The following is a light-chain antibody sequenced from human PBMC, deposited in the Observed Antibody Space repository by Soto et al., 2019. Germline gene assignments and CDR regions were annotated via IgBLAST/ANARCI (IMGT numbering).Light chain of an antibody. CDR2: HAS. V-gene: IGKV3-15*01. CDR1: QNIYNN. Sequence: EIVMTQSPATLSVSPGERATLSCRADQNIYNNLAWYQQKPGQAPRLLIYHASSRVTGIPARFSGSGSGTDFTLTITSLQSEDFAVYYCQQYNNWPLTFGGGTKVEIK. CDR3: QQYNNWPLT. J-gene: IGKJ4*01.